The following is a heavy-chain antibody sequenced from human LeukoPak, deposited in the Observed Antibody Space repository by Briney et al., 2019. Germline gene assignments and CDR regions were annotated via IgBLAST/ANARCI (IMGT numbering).Heavy chain of an antibody. CDR1: GYTFTGYY. D-gene: IGHD3-10*01. Sequence: GASVKVSCKASGYTFTGYYMHWVRQAPGQGLEWMGIINPSGGSTSYAQKFQGRVTMTRDMSTSTVYMELSSLRSEDTAVYYCAREHSWFGELLPDDAFDIWGQGTMVTVSS. CDR2: INPSGGST. CDR3: AREHSWFGELLPDDAFDI. V-gene: IGHV1-46*01. J-gene: IGHJ3*02.